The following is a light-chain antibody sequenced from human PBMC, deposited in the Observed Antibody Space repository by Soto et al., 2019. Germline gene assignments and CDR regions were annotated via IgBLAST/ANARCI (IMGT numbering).Light chain of an antibody. Sequence: AIQMTQSPSSLSASVGDRVTITCRASQGIRNDLGWYQQKPGKAPQLLIYAASSLQSGVPSRFSGSGSGTDFTLTIHTLQPEDFATYYCLQDYNYPWTFGQGTKVEIK. CDR2: AAS. J-gene: IGKJ1*01. V-gene: IGKV1-6*01. CDR1: QGIRND. CDR3: LQDYNYPWT.